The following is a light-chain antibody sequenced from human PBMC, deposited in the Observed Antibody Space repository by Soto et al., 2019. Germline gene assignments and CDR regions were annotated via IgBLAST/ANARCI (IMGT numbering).Light chain of an antibody. CDR1: SSDLTYNS. J-gene: IGLJ1*01. CDR3: SSSTPTRGLV. CDR2: DVS. Sequence: QSALTQPASVSGSLGQSISISCTEDSSDLTYNSVSWYQHHPHKAPKLIIYDVSYRPSAVSTRFSGSRSAASASLTISGLQAEDEADYYCSSSTPTRGLVFGSGTKVTVL. V-gene: IGLV2-14*01.